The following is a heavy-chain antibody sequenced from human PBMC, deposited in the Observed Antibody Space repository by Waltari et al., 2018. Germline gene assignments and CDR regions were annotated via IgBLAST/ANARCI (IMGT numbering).Heavy chain of an antibody. V-gene: IGHV3-7*01. CDR2: IKQDGSEK. J-gene: IGHJ4*02. Sequence: EVQLVESGGGLAQPGGSLRLSCAACGASFRHYWMTWVRQASGKGPEWVDNIKQDGSEKYYMDSVKGRFTISRDNAKNSLYLQMNNLRVEDTAVYYCTRGGRDSSWYWRDWGQGTLVTVSS. CDR1: GASFRHYW. CDR3: TRGGRDSSWYWRD. D-gene: IGHD6-13*01.